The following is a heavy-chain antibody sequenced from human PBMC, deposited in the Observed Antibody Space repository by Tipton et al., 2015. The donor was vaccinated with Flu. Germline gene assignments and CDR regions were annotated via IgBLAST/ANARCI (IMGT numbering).Heavy chain of an antibody. CDR2: IFYSGST. V-gene: IGHV4-30-4*01. CDR3: ARVETAISYSHFAMDV. CDR1: GGSVTSGDHY. Sequence: TLSLTCTVSGGSVTSGDHYWSWIRQPPGKGLEWIGYIFYSGSTYYKPSLKSRVTISVDTSKNQFSLKLTSVTAADTTVYYCARVETAISYSHFAMDVWGQGTTVTVSS. D-gene: IGHD5-18*01. J-gene: IGHJ6*02.